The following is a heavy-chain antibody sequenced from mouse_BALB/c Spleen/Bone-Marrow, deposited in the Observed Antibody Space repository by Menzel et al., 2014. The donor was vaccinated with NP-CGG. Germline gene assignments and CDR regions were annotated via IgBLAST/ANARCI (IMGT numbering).Heavy chain of an antibody. J-gene: IGHJ3*01. CDR2: IYPGDGDT. D-gene: IGHD2-4*01. CDR1: GYAFSSYW. CDR3: ARSNDYDPLAY. Sequence: VQLQQSGAELVRPGSSVKISCKGSGYAFSSYWMNWVKQRPGQGLEWIGQIYPGDGDTNNNGKFKGKATLTADKSSTTVYMQLSSLTSEDSAVYFCARSNDYDPLAYWSQGALVTVSA. V-gene: IGHV1-80*01.